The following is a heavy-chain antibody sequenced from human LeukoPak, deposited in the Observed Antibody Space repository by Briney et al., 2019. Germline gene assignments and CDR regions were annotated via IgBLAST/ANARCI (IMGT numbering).Heavy chain of an antibody. CDR2: IYYSGSN. Sequence: TSETLSLTCTVSGGSISSYYWSWIRQPPGKGLEWIGYIYYSGSNNYNPSLRSRVTISVDTSKNQFSLKLSSVTAADTAVYYCARDYRRDGYNYWFDPWGQGTLVTVSS. V-gene: IGHV4-59*01. CDR1: GGSISSYY. D-gene: IGHD5-24*01. CDR3: ARDYRRDGYNYWFDP. J-gene: IGHJ5*02.